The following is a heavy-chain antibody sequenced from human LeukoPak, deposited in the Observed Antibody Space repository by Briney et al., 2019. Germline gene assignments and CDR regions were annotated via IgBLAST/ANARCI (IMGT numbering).Heavy chain of an antibody. CDR2: IGSSSTSI. V-gene: IGHV3-21*01. J-gene: IGHJ4*02. Sequence: GGSLRLSCAASGFSFSSYSMNWVRQAPGKGLEWVSSIGSSSTSIYYADSVKGRFTISRDNAKNSLYLQMNSLRVEDTAVYYCAREYEEGFESWGQGTPVTVSS. D-gene: IGHD3-16*01. CDR1: GFSFSSYS. CDR3: AREYEEGFES.